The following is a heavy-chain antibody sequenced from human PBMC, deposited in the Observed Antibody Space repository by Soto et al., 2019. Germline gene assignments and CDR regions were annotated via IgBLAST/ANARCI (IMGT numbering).Heavy chain of an antibody. J-gene: IGHJ4*02. CDR3: AKFRNSGSWSRYFDY. V-gene: IGHV3-23*01. CDR1: GFTFSGYA. CDR2: ISGSGGST. D-gene: IGHD6-13*01. Sequence: PGGSLRLSCAASGFTFSGYAMSWVRQAPGKGLEWVSAISGSGGSTYYADSVKGRFTISRDNSKNTLYLQMNSLRAEDTAVDYCAKFRNSGSWSRYFDYWGQGTLVTVSS.